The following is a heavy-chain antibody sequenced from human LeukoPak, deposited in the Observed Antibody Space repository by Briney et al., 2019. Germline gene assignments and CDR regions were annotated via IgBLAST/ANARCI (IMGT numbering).Heavy chain of an antibody. CDR3: SRLAGYCSSTSCYTAAFDI. CDR2: ISNKANSYAP. CDR1: GFTFSGSA. V-gene: IGHV3-73*01. D-gene: IGHD2-2*02. Sequence: GGSLKLSCAASGFTFSGSAKHWARQASGKGREWVGGISNKANSYAPAYAASVKGRFTISRDDSKNTAYLQMNSLKTEDTAVYYCSRLAGYCSSTSCYTAAFDIWGQGTMVTVSS. J-gene: IGHJ3*02.